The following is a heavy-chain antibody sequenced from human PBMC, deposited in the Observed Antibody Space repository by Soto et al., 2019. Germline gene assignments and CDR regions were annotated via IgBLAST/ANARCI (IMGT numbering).Heavy chain of an antibody. V-gene: IGHV4-30-2*01. D-gene: IGHD3-10*01. CDR1: GGSISSGGYS. Sequence: SETLSLTCAVSGGSISSGGYSWSWIRQPPGKGLEWIGYIYHSGSTYYNPSLKSRVTISVDRSKNQFSLKLSSVTAADTAVYYCARARSLWFGERHRTSSWFDPWGQGTLVTVSS. CDR3: ARARSLWFGERHRTSSWFDP. CDR2: IYHSGST. J-gene: IGHJ5*02.